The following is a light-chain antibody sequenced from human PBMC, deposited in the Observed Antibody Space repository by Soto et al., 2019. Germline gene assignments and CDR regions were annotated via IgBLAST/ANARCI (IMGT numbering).Light chain of an antibody. CDR3: QQSYSSLYT. Sequence: DIQMTQPPASLAASVGDRVTITCRASQIINTYLNWYQPKPGKPPKLLIFGASSLRSGVPSRFSGTGSGTDFTLTINSLQPDDFATYYCQQSYSSLYTFGQGTKLEIK. CDR1: QIINTY. CDR2: GAS. J-gene: IGKJ2*01. V-gene: IGKV1-39*01.